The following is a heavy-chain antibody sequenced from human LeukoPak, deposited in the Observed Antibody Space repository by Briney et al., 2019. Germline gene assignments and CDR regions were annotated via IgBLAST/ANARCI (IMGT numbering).Heavy chain of an antibody. CDR3: AKARYSGSPYWFDY. CDR1: GLSFSSYA. D-gene: IGHD1-26*01. CDR2: ISGSGVGT. Sequence: GGSLRLSCAASGLSFSSYAMSWVRQAPGKGLEWVSGISGSGVGTYYAHSVKGRFTISRDSSKITLYLQMNSLRAEDTAVYYCAKARYSGSPYWFDYWGQGTLVTVSS. V-gene: IGHV3-23*01. J-gene: IGHJ4*02.